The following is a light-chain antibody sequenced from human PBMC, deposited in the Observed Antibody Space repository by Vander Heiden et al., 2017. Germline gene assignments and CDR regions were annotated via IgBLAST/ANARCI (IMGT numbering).Light chain of an antibody. CDR2: DNN. CDR1: SSNIGAGYY. V-gene: IGLV1-40*01. Sequence: QSVLPQPPSVSGAPGQRVIIPCTGSSSNIGAGYYVHWYQQFPGAAPKLLISDNNNRPSGVPDRFSGSRSGTSASLVITGLQAEDEADYYCQAYDSSLSGPYVFGTGTKVTVL. J-gene: IGLJ1*01. CDR3: QAYDSSLSGPYV.